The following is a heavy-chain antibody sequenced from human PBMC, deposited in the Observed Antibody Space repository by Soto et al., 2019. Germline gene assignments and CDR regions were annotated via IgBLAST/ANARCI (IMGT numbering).Heavy chain of an antibody. CDR3: ARDPAEYYDILTGPQGGAFDI. D-gene: IGHD3-9*01. CDR2: IWYDGSNK. V-gene: IGHV3-33*01. CDR1: GFTFSSYG. Sequence: GGSLRLSCAASGFTFSSYGMHWVRQAPGKGLEWVAVIWYDGSNKYYADSVKGRFTISRDNSKNTLYLQMNSLRAEDTAVYYCARDPAEYYDILTGPQGGAFDIWAKGQWSPSPQ. J-gene: IGHJ3*02.